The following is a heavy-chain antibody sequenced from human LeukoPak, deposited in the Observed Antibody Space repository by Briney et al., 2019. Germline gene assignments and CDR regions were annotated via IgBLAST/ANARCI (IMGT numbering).Heavy chain of an antibody. J-gene: IGHJ4*02. CDR3: VGDYNSWTGLKY. D-gene: IGHD1-1*01. V-gene: IGHV3-73*01. Sequence: GGSLRLSCAASGFTFGDSTTHWVRQASGKGLEWVGHIGNKARNYATEYAASLKGRFTISRDDSKDTAYLQVNSLKTEDTAVYYCVGDYNSWTGLKYWGQGTLVTVSS. CDR1: GFTFGDST. CDR2: IGNKARNYAT.